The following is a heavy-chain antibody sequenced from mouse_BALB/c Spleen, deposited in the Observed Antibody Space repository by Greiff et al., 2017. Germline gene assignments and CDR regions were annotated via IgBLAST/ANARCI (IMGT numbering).Heavy chain of an antibody. J-gene: IGHJ1*01. V-gene: IGHV1S29*02. CDR3: AREGYDYDWYFDV. CDR2: IYPYNGGT. D-gene: IGHD2-4*01. CDR1: GYTFTDYN. Sequence: EVQLQQSGPELVKPGASVKISCKASGYTFTDYNMHWVKQSHGKSLEWIGYIYPYNGGTGYNQKFKSKATLTVDNSSSTAYMELRSLTSEDSAVYYCAREGYDYDWYFDVWGAGTTVTVSS.